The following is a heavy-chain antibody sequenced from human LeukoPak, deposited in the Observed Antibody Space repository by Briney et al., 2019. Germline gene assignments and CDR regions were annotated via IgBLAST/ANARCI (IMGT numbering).Heavy chain of an antibody. V-gene: IGHV1-2*02. CDR1: GYTFTGYY. J-gene: IGHJ6*03. CDR3: ARVLALAGHDYYYYYYMDV. D-gene: IGHD6-19*01. Sequence: ASVKVSCKASGYTFTGYYMHWVRQAPGQGLEWMGWINPNSGGTNYAQKFQGRVTMTRDTSISTAYMELSRLRSDDTAVYYCARVLALAGHDYYYYYYMDVWGKGTTVTVSS. CDR2: INPNSGGT.